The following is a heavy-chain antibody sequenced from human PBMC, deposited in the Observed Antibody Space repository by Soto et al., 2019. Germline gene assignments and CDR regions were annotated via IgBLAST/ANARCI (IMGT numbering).Heavy chain of an antibody. CDR2: IIPIFNTA. V-gene: IGHV1-69*01. CDR3: ARVRPTDYVGNYNNGMDV. D-gene: IGHD4-17*01. J-gene: IGHJ6*02. Sequence: QVQLVQSGAEVKKPGSSVKVSCKASAGTLSNYAFTWVRQAPGQGLEWMGGIIPIFNTANYAQKFQGRVTTPAYESPSTAYMEVNSLRSEDTAVYYCARVRPTDYVGNYNNGMDVWGQGTTVTVSS. CDR1: AGTLSNYA.